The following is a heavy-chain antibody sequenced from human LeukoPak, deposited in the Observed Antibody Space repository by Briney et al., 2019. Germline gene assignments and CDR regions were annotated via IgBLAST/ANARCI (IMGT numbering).Heavy chain of an antibody. J-gene: IGHJ6*03. CDR3: AIGDSSSSGYYYYYMDV. CDR2: ISAYNGNT. CDR1: GYTFTSYG. V-gene: IGHV1-18*01. D-gene: IGHD6-6*01. Sequence: GASVKVSCKASGYTFTSYGISWVRQAPGQGLEWMGWISAYNGNTNYAQKFQGRVTITVDESTSIAYMELSSLRSEDTAVYYCAIGDSSSSGYYYYYMDVWGKGTTVTVSS.